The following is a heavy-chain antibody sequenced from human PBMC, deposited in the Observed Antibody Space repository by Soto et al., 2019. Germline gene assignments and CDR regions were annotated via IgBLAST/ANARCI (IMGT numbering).Heavy chain of an antibody. V-gene: IGHV3-73*01. J-gene: IGHJ2*01. Sequence: GGSLGIACSASGFPFSVSAVHWVRPASGKGLEWIGRIRNKVNSYATVYPASVRGRFRLSRDDSKNTAYLQMNSLRTDDTAVYYCATLPNVDGGVGGRYFDLWGRGTLVTVSS. CDR3: ATLPNVDGGVGGRYFDL. CDR2: IRNKVNSYAT. CDR1: GFPFSVSA. D-gene: IGHD4-17*01.